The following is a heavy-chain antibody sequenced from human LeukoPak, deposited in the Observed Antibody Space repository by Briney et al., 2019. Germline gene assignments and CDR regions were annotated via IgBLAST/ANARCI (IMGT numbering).Heavy chain of an antibody. CDR1: GYTFTGYY. D-gene: IGHD5-12*01. CDR3: ARGVATDF. V-gene: IGHV1-8*03. J-gene: IGHJ4*02. CDR2: MNPNSGNT. Sequence: ASVKVSCTASGYTFTGYYMHWVRQAPGQGLEWMGWMNPNSGNTDYAQKFQGRVTLTRNTSISTAYMELSSLRSEDTAVYYCARGVATDFWGQGTLVTVSS.